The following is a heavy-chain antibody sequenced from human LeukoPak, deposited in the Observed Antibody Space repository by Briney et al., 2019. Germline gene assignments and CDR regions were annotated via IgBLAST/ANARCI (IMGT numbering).Heavy chain of an antibody. D-gene: IGHD2-8*01. CDR2: IDGGDGGGG. CDR1: GLIFRNYA. J-gene: IGHJ4*02. CDR3: AKDLRVYAN. V-gene: IGHV3-23*01. Sequence: GGSLRLSCAASGLIFRNYAMSWVRQAPERGLEWVSSIDGGDGGGGHYVDSVKGRFTISKDNSKGTLYLQMNSLRAEDTAVYYCAKDLRVYANWGQGTLVTVSS.